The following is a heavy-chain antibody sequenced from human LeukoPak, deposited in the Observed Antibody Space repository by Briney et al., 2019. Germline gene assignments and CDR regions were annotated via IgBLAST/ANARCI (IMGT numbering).Heavy chain of an antibody. J-gene: IGHJ6*03. D-gene: IGHD3-10*01. Sequence: GGSLRLSCAPSGFTFSSYWMHWVRQAPGKGLVWVSQINSDGSSTSYADSVKGRFTISRDNSKNTLYLQMNSLRAEDTAVYYCASGSGSYRTPYYYMDVWGTGTTVTVSS. CDR2: INSDGSST. V-gene: IGHV3-74*01. CDR3: ASGSGSYRTPYYYMDV. CDR1: GFTFSSYW.